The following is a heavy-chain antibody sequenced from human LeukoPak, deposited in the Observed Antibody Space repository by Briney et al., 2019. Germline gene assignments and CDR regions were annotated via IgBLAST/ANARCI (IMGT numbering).Heavy chain of an antibody. V-gene: IGHV4-59*08. Sequence: SATLSLTCSLSGGSLSRLYWSWIRQPPGKGLDWLGYIYYTGSTNYNPSLKSRSTMFVDMSKNQFSLRLSSVTAADTAVYYCARHRAYSSSSPFDYWGQGTLVTVSS. CDR3: ARHRAYSSSSPFDY. D-gene: IGHD6-6*01. CDR1: GGSLSRLY. J-gene: IGHJ4*02. CDR2: IYYTGST.